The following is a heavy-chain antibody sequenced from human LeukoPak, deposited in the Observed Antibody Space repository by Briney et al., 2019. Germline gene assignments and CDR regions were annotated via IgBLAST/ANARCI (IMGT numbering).Heavy chain of an antibody. CDR1: GFTFSNYA. V-gene: IGHV3-23*01. CDR3: AKDLWYFGMDV. D-gene: IGHD3-16*01. J-gene: IGHJ6*02. CDR2: LSGSGGDT. Sequence: GGSLRLSCAASGFTFSNYAMSWVRQAPGKGLEWVSSLSGSGGDTYYADSVKGRFTISRDNSKNTLYLQMSSLRAEDTAIYYCAKDLWYFGMDVWGQGTTVTVSS.